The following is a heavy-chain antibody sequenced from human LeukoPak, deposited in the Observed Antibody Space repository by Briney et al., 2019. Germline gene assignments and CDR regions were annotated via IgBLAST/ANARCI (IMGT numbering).Heavy chain of an antibody. CDR3: ARAYFDF. Sequence: GGSLRLSCAASGFTFSSDAMSWVRQAPGQGLEWVSAISSSGDNTYYADSVKGRSTISRDNAKNSLYLQMNSLRAEDTAVYYCARAYFDFWGQGTLVTVSS. CDR1: GFTFSSDA. J-gene: IGHJ4*02. CDR2: ISSSGDNT. V-gene: IGHV3-23*01.